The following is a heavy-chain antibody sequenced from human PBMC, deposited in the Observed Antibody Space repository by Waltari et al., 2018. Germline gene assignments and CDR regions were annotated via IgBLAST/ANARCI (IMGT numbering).Heavy chain of an antibody. D-gene: IGHD3-10*01. CDR1: GGSINSSSHY. CDR2: VYYTGST. J-gene: IGHJ4*02. Sequence: QLQLQEAGPGLVKPSETLSIICTVSGGSINSSSHYWAWIRQPPGKVLEWIGSVYYTGSTHYNPCLKSRVTISLDMAKNDFSLRLNSATAADTGVYYGARGVGADFDFWGQGTRVTVSS. CDR3: ARGVGADFDF. V-gene: IGHV4-39*02.